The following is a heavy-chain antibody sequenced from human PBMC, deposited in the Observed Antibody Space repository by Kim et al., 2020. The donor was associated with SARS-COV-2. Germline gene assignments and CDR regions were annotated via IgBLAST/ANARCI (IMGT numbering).Heavy chain of an antibody. D-gene: IGHD3-10*01. CDR3: ARGSGAAGSSPQPIDF. J-gene: IGHJ4*02. CDR1: GASITTGNW. V-gene: IGHV4-4*02. Sequence: SETLSLTCAVSGASITTGNWWSWVRQPPGTGLEWIGEIYHSGSTIYNPSLESRVTISVDKSKNQFSLKLTSVTAADTAIYYCARGSGAAGSSPQPIDFWGQGTLVTVSS. CDR2: IYHSGST.